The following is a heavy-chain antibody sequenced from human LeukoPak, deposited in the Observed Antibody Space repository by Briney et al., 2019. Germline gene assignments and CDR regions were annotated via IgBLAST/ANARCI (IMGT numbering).Heavy chain of an antibody. D-gene: IGHD3-22*01. V-gene: IGHV3-23*01. CDR1: GFTFDDYA. CDR3: ARAMMVVANLWGVFDY. Sequence: GGSLRLSCAACGFTFDDYAMHLVRQAPGKGLEWVSGLSGSGGTTYYADSVKGRFTISRDNSKSTLYLQMNSLRVEDTAVYFCARAMMVVANLWGVFDYWGQGALVTVSS. CDR2: LSGSGGTT. J-gene: IGHJ4*02.